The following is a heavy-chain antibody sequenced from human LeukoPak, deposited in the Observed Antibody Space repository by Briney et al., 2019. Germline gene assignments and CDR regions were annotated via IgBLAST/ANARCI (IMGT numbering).Heavy chain of an antibody. V-gene: IGHV1-2*02. D-gene: IGHD3-3*01. Sequence: GASVKVSCKASGYTFTGYYMHWVRQAPGQGLEWMGWINPNSGGTNYAQKFQGRVTMTRDTSISTAYMELSRLRSDDTAVYYCASRYDFWAARLGGPQTHGVADYWGQGTLVTVSS. CDR3: ASRYDFWAARLGGPQTHGVADY. CDR2: INPNSGGT. CDR1: GYTFTGYY. J-gene: IGHJ4*02.